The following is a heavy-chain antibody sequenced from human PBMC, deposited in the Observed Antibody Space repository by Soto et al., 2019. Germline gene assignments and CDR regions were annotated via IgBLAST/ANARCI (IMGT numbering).Heavy chain of an antibody. Sequence: QVQLQESGPGLVKPSETLSLTCTVSGGSISSYYWSWIRQPAGKGLEWIGRIYTSGSTNYNPSLKSRVTMSVDTSKNQFSLQLSSVTAADTAVYYCARDRDSSGYPVFFDYWGQGTLVTVSS. J-gene: IGHJ4*02. CDR1: GGSISSYY. V-gene: IGHV4-4*07. CDR3: ARDRDSSGYPVFFDY. D-gene: IGHD3-22*01. CDR2: IYTSGST.